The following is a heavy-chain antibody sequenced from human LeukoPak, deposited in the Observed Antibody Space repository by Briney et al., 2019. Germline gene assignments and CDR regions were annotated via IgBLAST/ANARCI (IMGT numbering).Heavy chain of an antibody. V-gene: IGHV3-48*04. Sequence: GGSLRLSCAVSGFSLKTYGMNWVRQAPGTGLEWIAQISSSGGAIYYADSVKGRFTISRDNAENSLYLQMNSLGAEDTAVYYCARETSTAEYYFDYWGRGTLVTVSS. CDR1: GFSLKTYG. J-gene: IGHJ4*02. D-gene: IGHD4-11*01. CDR3: ARETSTAEYYFDY. CDR2: ISSSGGAI.